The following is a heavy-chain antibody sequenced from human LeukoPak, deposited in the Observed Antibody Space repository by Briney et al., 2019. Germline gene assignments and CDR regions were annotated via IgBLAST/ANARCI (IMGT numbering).Heavy chain of an antibody. D-gene: IGHD1-26*01. CDR2: IKQDGSER. Sequence: GGSLRLSCEASGFTFSTFWMTWVRQVPGKGLEWVANIKQDGSERNYVDSVKGRFTISRDNAKNSLYLQMNSLRAEDTAVYYCARGYSGSLPDAWGQGTLVTVSS. J-gene: IGHJ5*02. CDR1: GFTFSTFW. V-gene: IGHV3-7*03. CDR3: ARGYSGSLPDA.